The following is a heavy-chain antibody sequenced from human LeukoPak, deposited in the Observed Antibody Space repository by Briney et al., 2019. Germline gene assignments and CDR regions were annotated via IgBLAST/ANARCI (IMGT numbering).Heavy chain of an antibody. CDR3: ARALLYYYGSGSYADH. J-gene: IGHJ5*02. CDR2: ISAYNGNT. D-gene: IGHD3-10*01. V-gene: IGHV1-18*01. Sequence: ASVKVSCKASGYTFTSYGISWGRQAPGQGLEWMGGISAYNGNTNYAQKLQGRVTMTTDTSTSTAYMELRSLRSDDTAVYYCARALLYYYGSGSYADHWGQGTLVTVSS. CDR1: GYTFTSYG.